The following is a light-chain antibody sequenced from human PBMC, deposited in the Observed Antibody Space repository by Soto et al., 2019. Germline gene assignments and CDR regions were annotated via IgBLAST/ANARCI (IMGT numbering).Light chain of an antibody. CDR2: WAS. J-gene: IGKJ5*01. Sequence: DIVMTQSPDSLAVSLGXXXTXXCXSXQSVLYSSNNKNYLAWYQQKPGQPPKLLIYWASTRESGVPDRFSGSGSGTDFTLTISSLQAEDVAVYYCQQYYSTPLITFGQGTRLEI. CDR3: QQYYSTPLIT. V-gene: IGKV4-1*01. CDR1: QSVLYSSNNKNY.